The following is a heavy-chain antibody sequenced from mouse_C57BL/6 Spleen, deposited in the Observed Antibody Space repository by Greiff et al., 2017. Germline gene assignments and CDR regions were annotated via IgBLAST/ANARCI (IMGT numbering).Heavy chain of an antibody. V-gene: IGHV1-78*01. D-gene: IGHD1-1*01. CDR1: GYTFTDHT. CDR2: IYPTDGNT. J-gene: IGHJ2*01. Sequence: QVQLKQPDAELVRPGASVKISCKVSGYTFTDHTIHWMKQRPVQGLEWIGYIYPTDGNTKYNEKFKGKATLTVDKSSSTAYMQLNSLTSEDSAVYVCARDYYGSTFAYWGQGTTLTVSA. CDR3: ARDYYGSTFAY.